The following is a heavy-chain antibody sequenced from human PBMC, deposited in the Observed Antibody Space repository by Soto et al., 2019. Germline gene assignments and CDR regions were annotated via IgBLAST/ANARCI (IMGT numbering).Heavy chain of an antibody. CDR2: ISYDGSNK. CDR1: GFTFSSYG. D-gene: IGHD3-3*01. V-gene: IGHV3-30*03. J-gene: IGHJ4*02. Sequence: GGSLRLSCAASGFTFSSYGMHWVRQAPGKGLEWVAVISYDGSNKYYADSVKGRFTISRDNSKNTLYLQMNSLRAEDTAVYYCAAVLRFLEWLLGPFDYWGQGTLVTVSS. CDR3: AAVLRFLEWLLGPFDY.